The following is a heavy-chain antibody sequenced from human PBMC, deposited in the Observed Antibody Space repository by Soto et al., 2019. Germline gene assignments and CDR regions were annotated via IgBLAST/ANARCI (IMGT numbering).Heavy chain of an antibody. J-gene: IGHJ4*02. CDR3: ARDGKDYYDSSGYSAGPLFDY. D-gene: IGHD3-22*01. Sequence: ASVKVSCKASGYTFTSYAMHWVRQAPGQRLEWMGWINAGNGNTKYSQKFQGRVTITRDTSASTAYMELSSLRSEDTAVYYCARDGKDYYDSSGYSAGPLFDYWGQGTLVTVSS. CDR1: GYTFTSYA. CDR2: INAGNGNT. V-gene: IGHV1-3*01.